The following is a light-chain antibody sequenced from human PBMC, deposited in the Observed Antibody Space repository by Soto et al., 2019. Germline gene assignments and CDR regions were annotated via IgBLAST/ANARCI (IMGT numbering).Light chain of an antibody. CDR1: QSVSSAY. J-gene: IGKJ2*01. V-gene: IGKV3-20*01. Sequence: IVLTQSPGTLSLSPGERATLSCRASQSVSSAYLAWYQQIPGQAPRPLIYGASSRATGIPDRFSGSGSGTDLTLTMSGLEPEDFAVYYCQQSGSSFYTFGQGTKLESK. CDR3: QQSGSSFYT. CDR2: GAS.